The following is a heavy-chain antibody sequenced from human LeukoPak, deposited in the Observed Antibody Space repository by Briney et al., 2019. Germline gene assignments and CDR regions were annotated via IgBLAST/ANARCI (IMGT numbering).Heavy chain of an antibody. CDR3: TTGYGHSDFDY. CDR1: GFTITNAR. CDR2: IKSKIDGGTT. D-gene: IGHD3-3*02. V-gene: IGHV3-15*01. Sequence: GGSLRLSCVASGFTITNARKGWVRQAPGKGVQWVGLIKSKIDGGTTDFAAPVKGRFTISIDDSKHTLYLQMNSLKSEDTGVYYCTTGYGHSDFDYWGQGTLVTVSS. J-gene: IGHJ4*02.